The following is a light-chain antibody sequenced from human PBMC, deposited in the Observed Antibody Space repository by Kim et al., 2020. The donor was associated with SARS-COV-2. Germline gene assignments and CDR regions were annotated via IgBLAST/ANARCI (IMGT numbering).Light chain of an antibody. CDR1: SRNVGSYHL. CDR2: DDK. Sequence: GQWVTISCTGSSRNVGSYHLISWHQLHPTAPPILMFSDDKRRPGGVHDRFSATTCGNTAFLIVGVHPDEDAAYYCASSYEGSNSLVFGGGTQLTVL. J-gene: IGLJ2*01. CDR3: SSYEGSNSLV. V-gene: IGLV2-8*01.